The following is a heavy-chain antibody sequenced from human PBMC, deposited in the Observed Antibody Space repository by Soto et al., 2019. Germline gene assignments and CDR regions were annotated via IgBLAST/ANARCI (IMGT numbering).Heavy chain of an antibody. V-gene: IGHV4-59*12. CDR1: GGSISSYY. J-gene: IGHJ5*02. CDR2: IYYSGST. Sequence: SETLSLTCTVSGGSISSYYWSWIRQPPGKGLEWIGYIYYSGSTNYNPSLKSRVTLSVDTSKNQFSLKLSSVTAADTAVYYCARGENYGSGSPSREYWFDPWGQGTLVTVSS. D-gene: IGHD3-10*01. CDR3: ARGENYGSGSPSREYWFDP.